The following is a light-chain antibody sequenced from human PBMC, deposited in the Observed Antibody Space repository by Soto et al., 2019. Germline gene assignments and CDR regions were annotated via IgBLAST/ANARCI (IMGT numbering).Light chain of an antibody. V-gene: IGLV2-14*02. CDR3: CSHAGCNTPDV. J-gene: IGLJ1*01. Sequence: QSALTQPASVSGSPGQSITIACTGISTDVENYNFVSWYQQHPGKVPKLIIYEDSKRPSGISDRFSGSKSGNSASLTISGLQAEDEADYYCCSHAGCNTPDVFATGTKLTVL. CDR2: EDS. CDR1: STDVENYNF.